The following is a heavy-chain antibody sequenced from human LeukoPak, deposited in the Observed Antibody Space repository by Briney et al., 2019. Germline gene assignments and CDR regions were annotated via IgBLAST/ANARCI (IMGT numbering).Heavy chain of an antibody. CDR2: ISHDGSSK. CDR3: AKDRNGYNFYFDN. Sequence: GGSLRLSCEASGFTFSSYGMHWVRQAPGKGLEWVAVISHDGSSKYYADSVKGRFTISRDNSRNTLYLQMGSLRAEDTAVFYCAKDRNGYNFYFDNWGQGTLVAVSS. D-gene: IGHD5-24*01. CDR1: GFTFSSYG. V-gene: IGHV3-30*18. J-gene: IGHJ4*02.